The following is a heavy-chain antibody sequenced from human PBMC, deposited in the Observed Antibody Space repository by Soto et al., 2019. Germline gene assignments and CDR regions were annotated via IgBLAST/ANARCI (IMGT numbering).Heavy chain of an antibody. Sequence: QVQLVQSGAEVKKPGFSVKVSCKASGGTFSSYTISWVRQAPGQGLEWMGRIIPILGIANYAQKFQGRVTITADKSTSTAYMELSSLRSEDTAVYYCARSSPYSNYVDYWGQGTLVTVSS. V-gene: IGHV1-69*02. CDR2: IIPILGIA. CDR3: ARSSPYSNYVDY. D-gene: IGHD4-4*01. CDR1: GGTFSSYT. J-gene: IGHJ4*02.